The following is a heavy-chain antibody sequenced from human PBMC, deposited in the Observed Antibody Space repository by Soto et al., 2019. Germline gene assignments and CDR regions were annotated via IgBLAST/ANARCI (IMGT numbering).Heavy chain of an antibody. Sequence: SETLSLTCTVSGGSVSSGSYYWSWIRQPPGKGLEWIGYIYYSGSTNYNPSLKSRVTISVDTSKNQFSLKLSSVTAADTAVYYCARSQPVYYYDSSGYYPDFDYWGQGTLVTVSS. J-gene: IGHJ4*02. V-gene: IGHV4-61*01. CDR1: GGSVSSGSYY. CDR2: IYYSGST. CDR3: ARSQPVYYYDSSGYYPDFDY. D-gene: IGHD3-22*01.